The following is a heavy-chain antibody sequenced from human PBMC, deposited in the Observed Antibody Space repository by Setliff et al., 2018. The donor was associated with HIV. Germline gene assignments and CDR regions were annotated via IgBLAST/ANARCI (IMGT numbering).Heavy chain of an antibody. CDR3: ARGRFGELQPLAY. J-gene: IGHJ4*02. Sequence: GASVKVSCKVSGGTFTGYGVNWVRQAPGLGLEWMGSITPALGITNYAQSLQGRAKITADKSTTTAYVELSSLTSEDTATYFCARGRFGELQPLAYWGQGTPVTVSS. CDR1: GGTFTGYG. CDR2: ITPALGIT. D-gene: IGHD3-10*01. V-gene: IGHV1-69*04.